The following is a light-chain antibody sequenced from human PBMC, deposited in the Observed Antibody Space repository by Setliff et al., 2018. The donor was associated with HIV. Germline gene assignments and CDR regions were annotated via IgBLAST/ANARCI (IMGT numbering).Light chain of an antibody. Sequence: QSVLTQPASVSGSPGQSITISCTGTSNDIGVSKFVSWYQQHPGEAPKLIIFDVTNRPSGVSDRFSGSKSGNTASLTISGLQSEDESDYYCASYATTSTPVLFGGGTKVTVL. V-gene: IGLV2-14*03. CDR2: DVT. CDR3: ASYATTSTPVL. CDR1: SNDIGVSKF. J-gene: IGLJ3*02.